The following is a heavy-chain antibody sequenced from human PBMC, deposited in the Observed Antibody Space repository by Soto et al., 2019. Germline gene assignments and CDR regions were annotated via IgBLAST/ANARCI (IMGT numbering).Heavy chain of an antibody. CDR2: IVVGSGNT. CDR1: GFTFTSSA. V-gene: IGHV1-58*02. D-gene: IGHD3-16*02. CDR3: AAGLGELSFGLDAFDI. J-gene: IGHJ3*02. Sequence: SVKVSCKASGFTFTSSAMQWVRQARGQRLEWIGWIVVGSGNTNYAQKFQERVTITRDMSTSTAYMELSSLRSEDTAVYYCAAGLGELSFGLDAFDIWGQGTMVTVSS.